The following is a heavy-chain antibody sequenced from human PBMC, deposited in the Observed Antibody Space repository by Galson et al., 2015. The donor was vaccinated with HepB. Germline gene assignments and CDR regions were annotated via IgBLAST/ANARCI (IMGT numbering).Heavy chain of an antibody. D-gene: IGHD3-22*01. CDR2: IMPIFGTA. J-gene: IGHJ3*02. CDR3: ARFDPSSGYYSRDAFDI. CDR1: GVTFSSYA. Sequence: SVKLSCKASGVTFSSYAISWVRQAPGQGLEWMGGIMPIFGTANYAQKFQGRVTITADKSTSTAYMEMSSLRSEDTAVYYCARFDPSSGYYSRDAFDIWGQGTMVTVSS. V-gene: IGHV1-69*06.